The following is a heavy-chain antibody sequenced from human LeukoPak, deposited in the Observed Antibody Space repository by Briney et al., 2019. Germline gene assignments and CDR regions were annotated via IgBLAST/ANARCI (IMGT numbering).Heavy chain of an antibody. Sequence: ASVKVSCKASGGTFSSYAISWVRQAPGQGLEWMGGIIPIFGTANYAQKSQGRVTITTDESTSTAYMELSSLRSEDTAVYYCARGEVPAAIRYYYYYMDVWGKGTTVTVSS. J-gene: IGHJ6*03. CDR1: GGTFSSYA. D-gene: IGHD2-2*02. V-gene: IGHV1-69*05. CDR2: IIPIFGTA. CDR3: ARGEVPAAIRYYYYYMDV.